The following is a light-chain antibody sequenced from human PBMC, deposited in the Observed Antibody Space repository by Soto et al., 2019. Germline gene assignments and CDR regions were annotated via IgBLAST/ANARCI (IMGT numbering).Light chain of an antibody. CDR2: AAS. CDR1: QAVSTW. V-gene: IGKV1-12*01. CDR3: QQSNSFPRT. J-gene: IGKJ4*01. Sequence: DIQMTQSPSFVSASVGDSVTITCRASQAVSTWLAWYQQKPGGAPRLLIYAASTLQSGVPSRFSGSGSGTDFTLTIRSLRPEDFATYYCQQSNSFPRTFGGGTKVDIK.